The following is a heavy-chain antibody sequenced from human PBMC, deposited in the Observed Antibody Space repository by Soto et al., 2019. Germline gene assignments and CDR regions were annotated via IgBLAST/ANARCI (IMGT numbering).Heavy chain of an antibody. Sequence: SETLSLTCSVSGGSISSPTYYWGWIRQPPGKGLEWIGSIYYSGSTYYSPSLKSRVTISVDTSKNQFSLKVSSVTAADTAVYYCARLTGTTTSRSDYWGQGTLVTVSS. CDR3: ARLTGTTTSRSDY. CDR1: GGSISSPTYY. D-gene: IGHD1-1*01. J-gene: IGHJ4*02. V-gene: IGHV4-39*01. CDR2: IYYSGST.